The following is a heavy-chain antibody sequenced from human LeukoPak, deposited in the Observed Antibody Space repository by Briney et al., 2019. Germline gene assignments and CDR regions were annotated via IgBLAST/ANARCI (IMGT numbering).Heavy chain of an antibody. CDR1: GYTFTSYD. CDR3: ARVEVKRTCYGFAAFDI. Sequence: ASVKVSSTASGYTFTSYDINWVRQATGHGLEGMGWMNPNSGKTGYAQKFHGRVTMTRNTCISTAYMEVRSLRCEHTAVYYCARVEVKRTCYGFAAFDIWGQGTMVTVSS. D-gene: IGHD4-17*01. J-gene: IGHJ3*02. CDR2: MNPNSGKT. V-gene: IGHV1-8*01.